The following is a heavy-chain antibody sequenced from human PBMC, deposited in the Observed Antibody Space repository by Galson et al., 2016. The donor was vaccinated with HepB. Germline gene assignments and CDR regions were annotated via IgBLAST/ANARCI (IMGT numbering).Heavy chain of an antibody. CDR3: AKVNLNYDFWSGYFLVGMDV. D-gene: IGHD3-3*01. J-gene: IGHJ6*02. Sequence: SLRLSCAASDFVFSNFAMNWLRQAPGKGLEWVANIRQDGFEKDYVDSVKGRFTISRDNAKNSVYLQMNSLSAEDTAVYYCAKVNLNYDFWSGYFLVGMDVWGQGTTVTVS. CDR2: IRQDGFEK. V-gene: IGHV3-7*01. CDR1: DFVFSNFA.